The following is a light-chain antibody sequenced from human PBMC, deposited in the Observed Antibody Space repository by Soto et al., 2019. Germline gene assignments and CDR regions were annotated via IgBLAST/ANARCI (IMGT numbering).Light chain of an antibody. CDR2: EVN. CDR3: SSYAGSNNWV. V-gene: IGLV2-8*01. CDR1: SSDVGGYNY. Sequence: QSALTQPPSASGSLGQSVTISCTGTSSDVGGYNYVSWYQQRPGKAPKVMIYEVNTRPSGVPDRFSGSKSGNTASLTVSGLQAEDEADYYCSSYAGSNNWVFGGGTKVTVL. J-gene: IGLJ3*02.